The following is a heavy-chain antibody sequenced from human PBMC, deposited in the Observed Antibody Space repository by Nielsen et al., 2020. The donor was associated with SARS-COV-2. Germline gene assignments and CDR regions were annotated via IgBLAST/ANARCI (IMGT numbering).Heavy chain of an antibody. CDR3: ARGIVLMVYARWFDP. V-gene: IGHV1-69*01. CDR2: IIPIFGTA. D-gene: IGHD2-8*01. J-gene: IGHJ5*02. Sequence: CVRQAPGQGLEWMGGIIPIFGTANYAQKFQGRVTITADESTSTAYLELSSLRSEDTAVYYCARGIVLMVYARWFDPWGQGTLVTVSS.